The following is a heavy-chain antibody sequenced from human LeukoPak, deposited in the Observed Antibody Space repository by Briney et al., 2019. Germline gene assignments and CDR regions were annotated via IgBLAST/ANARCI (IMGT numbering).Heavy chain of an antibody. CDR1: SYTFTNYA. CDR3: ARGLEWLTRRHTWFDP. D-gene: IGHD3-3*01. J-gene: IGHJ5*02. CDR2: ISAYNGNT. Sequence: ASVKVSCKASSYTFTNYAFTWVRQAPGQGLEWMGWISAYNGNTNYAQKLQGRVTMTTDTSTSTAYMGLRSVRSDDTAVYYCARGLEWLTRRHTWFDPWGQGTLVTVSS. V-gene: IGHV1-18*01.